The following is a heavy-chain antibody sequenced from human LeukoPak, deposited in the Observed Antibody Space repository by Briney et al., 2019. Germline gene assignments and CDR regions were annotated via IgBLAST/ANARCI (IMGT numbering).Heavy chain of an antibody. CDR3: IRNHYDSGFAFDI. D-gene: IGHD3-22*01. J-gene: IGHJ3*02. V-gene: IGHV3-73*01. CDR2: IRSKDNNYAT. CDR1: EFSFSGSA. Sequence: GGSPRLSCAASEFSFSGSAIHWVRQASGKGLEWVGRIRSKDNNYATAYDASVKGRFTIARDDVKNTAYLQMNSLKTEDTAVYYCIRNHYDSGFAFDIWGQGTMVTVSS.